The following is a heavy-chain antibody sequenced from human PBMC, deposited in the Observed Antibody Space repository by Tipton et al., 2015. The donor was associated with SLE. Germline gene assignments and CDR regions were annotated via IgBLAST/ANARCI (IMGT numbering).Heavy chain of an antibody. V-gene: IGHV4-59*01. CDR3: ARVGYDSSGFDY. Sequence: LRLSCTASGFTFGDYAIGWVRQAPGKGLEWIGYIYYSGGTHYNPSLKRRVTISVDTSKNQFSLKLRSVTAADTAVYYCARVGYDSSGFDYWGQGTLVTVSS. CDR1: GFTFGDYA. J-gene: IGHJ4*02. CDR2: IYYSGGT. D-gene: IGHD3-22*01.